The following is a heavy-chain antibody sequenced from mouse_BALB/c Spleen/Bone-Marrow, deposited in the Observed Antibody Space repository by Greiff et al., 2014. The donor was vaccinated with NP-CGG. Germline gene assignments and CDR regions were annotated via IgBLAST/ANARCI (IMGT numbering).Heavy chain of an antibody. CDR2: IDPANGNT. D-gene: IGHD2-14*01. Sequence: VQLKESGAELVKPGASVKLSCTASGFNIKDTYMHWVKQRPEQGLEWIGRIDPANGNTKYDPKFQGKATITADTSSNTAYLQISNMTPENTAVYYCAACNQYDWSFAYWGQGTLLTVSA. J-gene: IGHJ3*01. V-gene: IGHV14-3*02. CDR3: AACNQYDWSFAY. CDR1: GFNIKDTY.